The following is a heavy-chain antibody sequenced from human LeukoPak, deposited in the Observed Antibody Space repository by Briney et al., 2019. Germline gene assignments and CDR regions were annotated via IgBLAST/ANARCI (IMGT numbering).Heavy chain of an antibody. CDR1: GFTFSNYA. V-gene: IGHV3-23*01. J-gene: IGHJ4*02. CDR3: AKESPHFDY. Sequence: GGSLRLSCAASGFTFSNYAMSWVRQAPGKGLEWVSTISGSGVTTYYVDSVKGRFTISRDKSKNTLYLQMNSLSAEDTAIFYCAKESPHFDYWGQGTLVTVSS. CDR2: ISGSGVTT.